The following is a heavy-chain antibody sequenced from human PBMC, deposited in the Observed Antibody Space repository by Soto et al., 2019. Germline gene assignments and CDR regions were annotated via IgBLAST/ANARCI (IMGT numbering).Heavy chain of an antibody. J-gene: IGHJ6*02. CDR3: ARGNYYYYGMDV. CDR1: GGSISSGGYS. CDR2: VYHSGST. Sequence: ASETLSLTCAVSGGSISSGGYSWSWIRQPPGKGLEWIGYVYHSGSTYYNPSLKSRVTISVDRSKNQFSLKLSSVTAADTAVYYCARGNYYYYGMDVRSQGTTVTVSS. V-gene: IGHV4-30-2*01.